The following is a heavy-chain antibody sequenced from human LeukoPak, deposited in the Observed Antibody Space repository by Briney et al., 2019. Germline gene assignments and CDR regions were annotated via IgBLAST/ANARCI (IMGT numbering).Heavy chain of an antibody. D-gene: IGHD6-19*01. CDR1: GLTFSGYG. V-gene: IGHV3-33*05. CDR2: PSYNGTNK. CDR3: ARGLYTSGWYYFDY. J-gene: IGHJ4*02. Sequence: GGSLRLSFAASGLTFSGYGIHWVRQPPGKGLEWVAFPSYNGTNKFYADSVKGRFTISGENSKNTLYLQMNALIADDTAVYYCARGLYTSGWYYFDYWGQGNLVTVSS.